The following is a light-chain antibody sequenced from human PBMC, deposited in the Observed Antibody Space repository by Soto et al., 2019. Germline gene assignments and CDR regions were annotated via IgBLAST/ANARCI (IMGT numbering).Light chain of an antibody. CDR1: SSNIGSKS. V-gene: IGLV1-44*01. CDR3: GALDGHLKVLV. J-gene: IGLJ2*01. Sequence: QSVLTQPPSVSGTPGQTVTISCSGSSSNIGSKSVQWYQQLPETAPKLLIYSNNQRPSGVPDRFSGSKSGTSASLAISGLQAEDGGHYYRGALDGHLKVLVFGGGTKLTVL. CDR2: SNN.